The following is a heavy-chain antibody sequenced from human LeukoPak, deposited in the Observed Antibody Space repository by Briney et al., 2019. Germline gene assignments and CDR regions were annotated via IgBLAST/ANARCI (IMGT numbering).Heavy chain of an antibody. CDR1: GYTFTSYG. CDR2: ISAYNGNT. CDR3: ARGVERVRGVIFAFDI. Sequence: GASVKVSCRASGYTFTSYGISWVRQAPGQGLEWMGCISAYNGNTNYAQKLQGRVTMTTDTSTSTAYMELRSLRSDDTAVYYCARGVERVRGVIFAFDIWGQGTMVTVSS. V-gene: IGHV1-18*04. J-gene: IGHJ3*02. D-gene: IGHD3-10*01.